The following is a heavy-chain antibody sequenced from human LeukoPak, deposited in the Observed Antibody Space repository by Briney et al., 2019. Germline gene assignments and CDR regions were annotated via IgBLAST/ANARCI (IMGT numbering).Heavy chain of an antibody. V-gene: IGHV3-30*18. D-gene: IGHD3-3*01. CDR1: GFTFSSYG. CDR3: AKRLNGYDIWSAQGDY. CDR2: ISYDGSNK. Sequence: GGSLRLSCAASGFTFSSYGMRWVRQAPGKGLEWVAVISYDGSNKYYADSVKGRFTISRDNSKNTLYLQMNSLRAEDTAVYYCAKRLNGYDIWSAQGDYWGQGTLVTVSS. J-gene: IGHJ4*02.